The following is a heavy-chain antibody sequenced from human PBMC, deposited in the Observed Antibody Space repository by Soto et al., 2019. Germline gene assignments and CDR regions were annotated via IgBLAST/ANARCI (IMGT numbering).Heavy chain of an antibody. CDR1: GFTFSSYS. V-gene: IGHV3-21*01. J-gene: IGHJ4*02. D-gene: IGHD6-6*01. Sequence: EVQLVESGGGLVKPGGSLRLSCAASGFTFSSYSMNWVCQAPGKGLEWVSSISSSSSYIYYADSVKDRFTISRDNAKNSLYLQMNSLRAEDTAVYYCASGIAARYYFDYWGQGTLVTVSS. CDR3: ASGIAARYYFDY. CDR2: ISSSSSYI.